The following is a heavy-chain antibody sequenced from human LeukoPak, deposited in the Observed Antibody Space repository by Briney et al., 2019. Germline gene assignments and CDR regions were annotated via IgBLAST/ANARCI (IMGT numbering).Heavy chain of an antibody. J-gene: IGHJ4*02. D-gene: IGHD5-24*01. CDR1: GFTFSSYA. V-gene: IGHV3-23*01. Sequence: GGSLRLSCAASGFTFSSYAMSWVRQAPGKGLEWVSAISGSGGSTYYADSVKGRFTISRDNSKNTLYLQMNSLRAEDTAVYYCAKDPQYQRDEMAKGDYFDYWGQGTLVTVSS. CDR2: ISGSGGST. CDR3: AKDPQYQRDEMAKGDYFDY.